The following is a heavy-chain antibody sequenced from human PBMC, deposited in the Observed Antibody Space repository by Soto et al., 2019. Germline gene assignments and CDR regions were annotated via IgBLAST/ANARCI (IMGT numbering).Heavy chain of an antibody. V-gene: IGHV1-69*02. J-gene: IGHJ3*02. D-gene: IGHD3-3*02. Sequence: QVQLVQSGAEVKKPGSSVKVSCKDSGGTLRTYSMFWVRQAPGQGLEWMGRIIPMLGVRNYAQRFQDRVTITADKSPATVHMELSSLRYEDTALYYCSIGSWSGEVFDIWGQGTMVTVSS. CDR3: SIGSWSGEVFDI. CDR1: GGTLRTYS. CDR2: IIPMLGVR.